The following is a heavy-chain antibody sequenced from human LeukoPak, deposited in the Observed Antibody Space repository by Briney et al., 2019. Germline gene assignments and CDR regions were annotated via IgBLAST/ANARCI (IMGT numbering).Heavy chain of an antibody. CDR1: GGTFSSYA. V-gene: IGHV1-69*01. D-gene: IGHD3-16*02. CDR2: VIPIFGTA. J-gene: IGHJ4*02. CDR3: ARGGYDYVWGSYRYIGDYDY. Sequence: SVKVSCKASGGTFSSYAISWVRQAPGQGLEWMGGVIPIFGTANYAQKFQGRVTITADESTSTAYMELSSLRSEDTAVYYCARGGYDYVWGSYRYIGDYDYWGQGTLVTVSS.